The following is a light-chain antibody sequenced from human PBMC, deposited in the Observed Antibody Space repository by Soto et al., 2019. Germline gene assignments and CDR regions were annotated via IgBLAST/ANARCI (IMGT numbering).Light chain of an antibody. CDR1: QSISIW. J-gene: IGKJ1*01. Sequence: IQMTQSPSTLSASVGDRVTITCRASQSISIWLAWYQQKPGKAPKLLIYKASSLESEVPSRFSGSGSGTEFTPTINSLQPDVSATYYCQQYNSDATFGQGTKVEIK. V-gene: IGKV1-5*03. CDR3: QQYNSDAT. CDR2: KAS.